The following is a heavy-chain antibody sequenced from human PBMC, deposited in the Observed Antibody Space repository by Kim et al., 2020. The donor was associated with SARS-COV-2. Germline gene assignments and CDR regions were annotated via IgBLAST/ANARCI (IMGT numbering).Heavy chain of an antibody. J-gene: IGHJ6*02. V-gene: IGHV3-43*01. CDR1: GFTFDDYT. D-gene: IGHD3-9*01. CDR3: AKDKGDILTGYSALGPYGMDV. Sequence: GGSLRLSCAASGFTFDDYTMHWVRQAPGKGLEWVSLISWDGGSTYYADSVKGRFTISRDNSKNSLYLQMNSLRTEDTALYYCAKDKGDILTGYSALGPYGMDVWGQGTTVTVSS. CDR2: ISWDGGST.